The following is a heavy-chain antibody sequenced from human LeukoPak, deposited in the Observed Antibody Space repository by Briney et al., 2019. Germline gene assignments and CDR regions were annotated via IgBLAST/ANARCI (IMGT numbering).Heavy chain of an antibody. CDR3: AKSYSSSPQDFDY. CDR2: LSGGGGGT. J-gene: IGHJ4*02. V-gene: IGHV3-23*01. Sequence: GGSLRLSCAASGFTFSSYSMNWVRQAPGKGLEWVSVLSGGGGGTYYADSVKGRFTISRDNSKNTLYLQMNSLRAEDMAVYYCAKSYSSSPQDFDYWGQGTLVTVSS. D-gene: IGHD6-13*01. CDR1: GFTFSSYS.